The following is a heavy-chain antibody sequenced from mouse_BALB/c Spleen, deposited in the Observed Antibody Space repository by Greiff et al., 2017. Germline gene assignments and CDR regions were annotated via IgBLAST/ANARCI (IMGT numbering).Heavy chain of an antibody. Sequence: QVQLQQSGAELVRPGTSVKVSCKASGYAFTNYLIEWVKQRPGQGLEWIGVINPGSGGTNYNEKFKGKATLTADKSSSTAYMQLSSLTSDDSAVYFCARGGTMDYWGQGTSGTVSS. CDR3: ARGGTMDY. CDR1: GYAFTNYL. J-gene: IGHJ4*01. V-gene: IGHV1-54*01. CDR2: INPGSGGT.